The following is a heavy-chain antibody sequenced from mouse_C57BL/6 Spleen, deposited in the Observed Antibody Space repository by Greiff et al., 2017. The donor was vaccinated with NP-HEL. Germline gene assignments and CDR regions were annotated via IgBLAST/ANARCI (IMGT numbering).Heavy chain of an antibody. CDR3: AREGYYGSSPFDC. D-gene: IGHD1-1*01. CDR2: ISSGSSTI. J-gene: IGHJ2*01. Sequence: EVKLVESGGGLVKPGGSLKLSCAASGFTFSDYGMHWVRQAPEKGLEWVAYISSGSSTIYYADTVKGRFTISRDNAKNTLFLQMTSLRSEDTAMYYCAREGYYGSSPFDCWGQGTTLTVSS. CDR1: GFTFSDYG. V-gene: IGHV5-17*01.